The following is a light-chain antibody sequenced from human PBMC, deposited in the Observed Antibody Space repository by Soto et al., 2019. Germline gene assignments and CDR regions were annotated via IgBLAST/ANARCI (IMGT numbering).Light chain of an antibody. CDR1: ITDIGTYNY. CDR3: SSYTSSITPYV. J-gene: IGLJ1*01. Sequence: QSALTQPASVSGSPEQSITISCTGTITDIGTYNYVSWYQERPRKAPSLLIYGVSSRASGVANRFSGPKTGNAAYLTISGLQADDEAEYYGSSYTSSITPYVFGTGTRSPS. V-gene: IGLV2-14*01. CDR2: GVS.